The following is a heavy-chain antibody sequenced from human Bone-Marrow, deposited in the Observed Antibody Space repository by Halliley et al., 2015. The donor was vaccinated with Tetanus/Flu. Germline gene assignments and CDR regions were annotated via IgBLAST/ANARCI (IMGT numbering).Heavy chain of an antibody. J-gene: IGHJ3*02. D-gene: IGHD3-10*01. V-gene: IGHV3-11*05. CDR3: ARESGNPGAFDI. Sequence: LSYTRGNSEHPTYADTVKGRFTISRDNAKNSLYLQMDSLRAEDTAVYYCARESGNPGAFDIWGQGTVVTVSS. CDR2: TRGNSEHP.